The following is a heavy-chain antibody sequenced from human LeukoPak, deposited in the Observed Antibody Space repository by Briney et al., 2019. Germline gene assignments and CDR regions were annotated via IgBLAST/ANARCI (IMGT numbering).Heavy chain of an antibody. CDR3: AGETNAFDY. Sequence: ASVKVSCKASGHTFTSNSMHWVRQAPGQGLEWMAVLNPSDGDTTYAQKFQGRITMTRDTSTGTVYMELNSLPSEDTAVYYGAGETNAFDYWGQGTLVTVSS. CDR2: LNPSDGDT. J-gene: IGHJ4*02. V-gene: IGHV1-46*03. CDR1: GHTFTSNS.